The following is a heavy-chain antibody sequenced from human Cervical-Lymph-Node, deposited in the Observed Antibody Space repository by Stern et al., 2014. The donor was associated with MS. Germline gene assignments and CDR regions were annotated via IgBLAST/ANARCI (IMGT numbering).Heavy chain of an antibody. Sequence: QMQLVQSGAEVKKPGSSVKVSCKASGGTFSTYTINWVRQAPGQGPEWMGGIVPLSGTANYSQKVQGRVTITADESTSTTYMELSSLRSEDTAVYYCARDKDLQRYFDLWGRGTLVTVSS. J-gene: IGHJ2*01. CDR3: ARDKDLQRYFDL. CDR2: IVPLSGTA. D-gene: IGHD5-24*01. V-gene: IGHV1-69*01. CDR1: GGTFSTYT.